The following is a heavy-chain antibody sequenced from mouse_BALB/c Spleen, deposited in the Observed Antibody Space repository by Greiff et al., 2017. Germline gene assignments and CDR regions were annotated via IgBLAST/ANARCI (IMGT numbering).Heavy chain of an antibody. Sequence: EVKLVESGGGLVQPGGSLKLSCATSGFTFSSYGMSWVRQTPDKRLELVATINSNGGSTYYPDSVKGRFTISRDNAKNTLYLQMSSLKSEDTAMYYCARDYENAMDYWGQGTSVTVSS. CDR3: ARDYENAMDY. CDR1: GFTFSSYG. CDR2: INSNGGST. V-gene: IGHV5-6-3*01. D-gene: IGHD2-12*01. J-gene: IGHJ4*01.